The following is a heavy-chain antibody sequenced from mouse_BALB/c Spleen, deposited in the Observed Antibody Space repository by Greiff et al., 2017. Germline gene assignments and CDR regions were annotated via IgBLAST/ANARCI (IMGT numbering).Heavy chain of an antibody. CDR2: INPSNGRT. CDR3: AAYYGNFYAMDY. D-gene: IGHD2-10*01. V-gene: IGHV1S81*02. J-gene: IGHJ4*01. Sequence: QVQLQQSGAELAKPGASVKLSCKASGYTFTSYWMHWVKQRPGQGLEWIGEINPSNGRTNYNEKFKSKATLTVDKSSSTAYMQLSSLTSEDSAVYYCAAYYGNFYAMDYWGQGTSVTVSS. CDR1: GYTFTSYW.